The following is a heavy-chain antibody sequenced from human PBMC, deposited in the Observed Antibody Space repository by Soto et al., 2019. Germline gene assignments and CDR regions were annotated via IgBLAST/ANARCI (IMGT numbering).Heavy chain of an antibody. V-gene: IGHV3-21*01. J-gene: IGHJ6*02. CDR1: GFTFSSYS. CDR2: ISSSSSYI. Sequence: GGSLRLSCAASGFTFSSYSMNWVRQAPGKGLEWVSSISSSSSYIYYADSVKGRFTISRDNAKNSLYLQMNSLRAEDTAVYYCAREPGRITIFAYGMDVWGQGTTVTAS. D-gene: IGHD3-3*01. CDR3: AREPGRITIFAYGMDV.